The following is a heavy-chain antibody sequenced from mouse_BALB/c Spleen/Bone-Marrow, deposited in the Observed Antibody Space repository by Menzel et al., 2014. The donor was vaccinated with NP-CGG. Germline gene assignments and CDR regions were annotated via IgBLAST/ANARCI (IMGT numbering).Heavy chain of an antibody. J-gene: IGHJ3*01. Sequence: EVKLMESGGGLVQPGGSLKLSCAASGFDFSRYWMNWVRQAPGKGLEWIGEVNPDGSTLNYTPSLKDKFIISRDNAKNTLYLQMSKVRSEDTALYYCARRNTYDEGFAYWGQGTLVTVSA. CDR2: VNPDGSTL. CDR1: GFDFSRYW. D-gene: IGHD5-2*01. V-gene: IGHV4-1*02. CDR3: ARRNTYDEGFAY.